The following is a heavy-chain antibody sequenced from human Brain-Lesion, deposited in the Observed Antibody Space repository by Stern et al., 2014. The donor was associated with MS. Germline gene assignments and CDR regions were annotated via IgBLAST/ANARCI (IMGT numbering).Heavy chain of an antibody. CDR1: GYSITSAAFS. CDR3: ARGRSRVHPPLDP. J-gene: IGHJ5*02. CDR2: LDYGGSP. V-gene: IGHV4-30-2*01. D-gene: IGHD2-2*01. Sequence: QVQLVESGSGLVKPSQTLSLTCSVSGYSITSAAFSWTWIRQAPGQGLEWVGYLDYGGSPLYHPSLRSTVTISGVTYQTQLSLRLNSVTAADTAVYYCARGRSRVHPPLDPWGQGTLVTVSS.